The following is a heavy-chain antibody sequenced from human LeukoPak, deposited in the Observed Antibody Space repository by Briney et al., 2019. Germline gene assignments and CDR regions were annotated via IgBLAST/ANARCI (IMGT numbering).Heavy chain of an antibody. Sequence: ASVKVSCKASGGTFSSSAISWVRQAPGQGLEWLGGIIPIFGSSNYAQNFQDRVTITADESTSTAYMELSSLRSEDTAVYYCASVTTVTTKGHGAFDIRGQGTMVTVSS. CDR3: ASVTTVTTKGHGAFDI. D-gene: IGHD4-17*01. V-gene: IGHV1-69*13. CDR1: GGTFSSSA. J-gene: IGHJ3*02. CDR2: IIPIFGSS.